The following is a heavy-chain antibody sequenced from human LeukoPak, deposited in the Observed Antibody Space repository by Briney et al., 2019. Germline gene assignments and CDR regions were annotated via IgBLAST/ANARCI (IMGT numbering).Heavy chain of an antibody. V-gene: IGHV4-34*01. CDR2: INHSGST. J-gene: IGHJ6*03. D-gene: IGHD2-2*01. CDR1: GGSFSGYY. CDR3: ARIVVVVPAAILYYYYYYYMDV. Sequence: SETLSLTCAVYGGSFSGYYWSWIRQPPGKGLEWIGEINHSGSTNYNPSLKSRVTISVDTSKSQFSLKLSSVTAADTAVYYCARIVVVVPAAILYYYYYYYMDVWGKGTTVTVSS.